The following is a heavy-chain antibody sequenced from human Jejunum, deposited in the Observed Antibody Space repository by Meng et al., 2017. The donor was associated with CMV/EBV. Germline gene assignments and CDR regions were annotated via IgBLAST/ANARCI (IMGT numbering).Heavy chain of an antibody. V-gene: IGHV1-69-2*01. Sequence: SGDTFSDVYILWVEQGTGKGLEWTGRGDPEDGETIYAEKVQGRVNIIAYTFTVTTHMECRSLGSEDTAVYDCVMVLYTRLGYFELWGRGTLVTVSS. CDR1: GDTFSDVY. CDR3: VMVLYTRLGYFEL. CDR2: GDPEDGET. D-gene: IGHD2-8*02. J-gene: IGHJ2*01.